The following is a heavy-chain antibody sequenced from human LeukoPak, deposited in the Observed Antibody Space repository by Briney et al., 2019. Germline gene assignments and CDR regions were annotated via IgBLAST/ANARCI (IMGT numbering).Heavy chain of an antibody. CDR2: IYPGDSDT. D-gene: IGHD6-13*01. J-gene: IGHJ6*03. CDR1: GYSFISYW. Sequence: GESLKISCKGSGYSFISYWIGWVRQMPGKGLEWMGIIYPGDSDTRYSPSFQGQVTISADKSISTAYLQWSSLKASDTAMYYCARLPIAAAYSGYYYYMDVWGKGTTVTVSS. CDR3: ARLPIAAAYSGYYYYMDV. V-gene: IGHV5-51*01.